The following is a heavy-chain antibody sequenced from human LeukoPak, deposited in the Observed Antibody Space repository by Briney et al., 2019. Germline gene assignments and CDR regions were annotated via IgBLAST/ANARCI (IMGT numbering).Heavy chain of an antibody. J-gene: IGHJ3*02. CDR3: ARTRGYSGYVDAFDI. V-gene: IGHV4-39*01. CDR2: IYYSGST. Sequence: SETLSLTCTVSGGPMSSGSSYWGWIRQPPGKGLEWIGTIYYSGSTYYNPSLKSRVTISADTSKNQFSLKLSSVTAADTAVYYCARTRGYSGYVDAFDIWGQGTMVTVFS. CDR1: GGPMSSGSSY. D-gene: IGHD5-12*01.